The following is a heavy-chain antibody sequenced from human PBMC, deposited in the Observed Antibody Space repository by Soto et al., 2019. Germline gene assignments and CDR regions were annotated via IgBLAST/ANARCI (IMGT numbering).Heavy chain of an antibody. V-gene: IGHV3-23*01. D-gene: IGHD6-6*01. J-gene: IGHJ4*02. CDR1: GFSFSNYA. CDR3: AKEYSTSFDY. CDR2: ISAGGSNT. Sequence: PGGSPRLSCAASGFSFSNYAMNWVRQAPGKGLEWVSAISAGGSNTNYADSVKGRFTISSDNSKNTLYLQMNGLRADDTAVYYCAKEYSTSFDYWGQGAPVTVSS.